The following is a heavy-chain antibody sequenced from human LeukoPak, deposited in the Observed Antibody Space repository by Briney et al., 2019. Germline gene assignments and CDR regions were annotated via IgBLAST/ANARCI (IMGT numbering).Heavy chain of an antibody. J-gene: IGHJ4*02. Sequence: GGSLRLSCAASGFTFSSYSMNWVRRAPGKGLEWVSSISSSSSYIYYADSVKGRFTISRDNAKNSLYLQMNSLRAEDAAVYYCARGSRGLVTMIVEWGQGTLVTVSS. V-gene: IGHV3-21*01. D-gene: IGHD3-22*01. CDR1: GFTFSSYS. CDR3: ARGSRGLVTMIVE. CDR2: ISSSSSYI.